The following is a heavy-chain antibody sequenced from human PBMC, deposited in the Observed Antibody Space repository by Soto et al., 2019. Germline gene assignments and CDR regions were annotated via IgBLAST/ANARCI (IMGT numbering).Heavy chain of an antibody. J-gene: IGHJ6*02. Sequence: QVQLQESGPGLVKPSQTLSLTCTVSGGSISIGGYYWSWIRQHPGKGLEWIGYIYYSGSTYYNPSLKSRVTISVDTSKNQFSLKLSSVTAADTAVDYCASIIGSGYYYGMDVWGQGTTVTVSS. CDR2: IYYSGST. CDR1: GGSISIGGYY. CDR3: ASIIGSGYYYGMDV. D-gene: IGHD3-10*01. V-gene: IGHV4-31*03.